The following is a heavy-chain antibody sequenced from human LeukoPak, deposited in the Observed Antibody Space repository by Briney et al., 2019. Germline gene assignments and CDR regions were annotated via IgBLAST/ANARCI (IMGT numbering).Heavy chain of an antibody. CDR1: GFTFSSYA. CDR3: ARDSGGYESDYFDY. D-gene: IGHD3-3*01. CDR2: ISYDGSNK. J-gene: IGHJ4*02. Sequence: GGSLRLSCAASGFTFSSYAMHWVRQAPGKGLEWVAVISYDGSNKYYADSVKGRFTISRDNSKNTLYLQINSLRAEDTAVYYCARDSGGYESDYFDYWGQGTLVTVSS. V-gene: IGHV3-30*04.